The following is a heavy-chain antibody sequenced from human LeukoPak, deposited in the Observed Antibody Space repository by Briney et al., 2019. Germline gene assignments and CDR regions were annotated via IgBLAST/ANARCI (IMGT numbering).Heavy chain of an antibody. Sequence: GGSLRLSCAVSGFTFSSYSMNWVRQAPGKGLEWVSYISSSSSYTNYADSVKGRFTISRDNAKNSLYLQMNSLRAEDTAVYYCAREYSSSPCFDYWGQGTLVTVSS. D-gene: IGHD6-6*01. V-gene: IGHV3-21*05. CDR1: GFTFSSYS. CDR2: ISSSSSYT. CDR3: AREYSSSPCFDY. J-gene: IGHJ4*02.